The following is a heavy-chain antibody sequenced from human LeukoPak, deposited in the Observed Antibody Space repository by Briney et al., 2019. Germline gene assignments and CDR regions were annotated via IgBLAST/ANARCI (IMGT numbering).Heavy chain of an antibody. CDR2: IYSGGST. J-gene: IGHJ5*02. D-gene: IGHD6-13*01. V-gene: IGHV3-66*01. Sequence: PGGSLRLSCAASGFTVSSNYMSWVRQAPGKGLEWVSVIYSGGSTYYADSVKGRFTISRDNSKNTLYLQMNSLRAEDTAVYYCARGTYSSSWYDGNWFDPWGQGTLVTVSS. CDR1: GFTVSSNY. CDR3: ARGTYSSSWYDGNWFDP.